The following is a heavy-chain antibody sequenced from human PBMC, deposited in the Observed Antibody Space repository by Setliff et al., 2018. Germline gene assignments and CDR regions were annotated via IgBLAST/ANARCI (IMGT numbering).Heavy chain of an antibody. Sequence: GGSLRLSCATSGFTFSTYSMSWARQAPGKGLEWVSAISGDIVSIYYADSVRGRFTISRDNSKNTLYLQMNNLRDEDTAVYYCANHNPARWAVYTTPIDSWGQGTLVTVSS. CDR1: GFTFSTYS. D-gene: IGHD6-19*01. J-gene: IGHJ4*02. CDR2: ISGDIVSI. CDR3: ANHNPARWAVYTTPIDS. V-gene: IGHV3-23*01.